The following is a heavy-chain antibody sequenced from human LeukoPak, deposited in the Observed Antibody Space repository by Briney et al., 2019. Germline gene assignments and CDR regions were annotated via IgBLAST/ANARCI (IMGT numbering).Heavy chain of an antibody. CDR3: ARDLLAAAGSGLGY. J-gene: IGHJ4*02. V-gene: IGHV4-30-2*01. D-gene: IGHD6-13*01. Sequence: PSQTLSLTCAVSGGPISSGGYSWSWIRQPPGKGLEWIGYIYHSGSTYYNPSLKSRVTISVDRSKNQFSLKLSSVTAADTAVYYCARDLLAAAGSGLGYWGQGTLVTVSS. CDR1: GGPISSGGYS. CDR2: IYHSGST.